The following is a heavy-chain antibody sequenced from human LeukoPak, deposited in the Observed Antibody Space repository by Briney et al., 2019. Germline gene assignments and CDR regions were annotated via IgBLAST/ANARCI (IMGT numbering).Heavy chain of an antibody. CDR2: IYYSGST. CDR3: ARSNWNYGFYQLLKYYFDY. V-gene: IGHV4-39*01. Sequence: SETLSLTCTVSGGSISSSSYYWGWIRHPPGKGLEWIGSIYYSGSTYYNPSLKSRVTISVDTSKNQFSLKLSSVTAADTAVYYCARSNWNYGFYQLLKYYFDYWGQGTLVTVSS. J-gene: IGHJ4*02. CDR1: GGSISSSSYY. D-gene: IGHD1-7*01.